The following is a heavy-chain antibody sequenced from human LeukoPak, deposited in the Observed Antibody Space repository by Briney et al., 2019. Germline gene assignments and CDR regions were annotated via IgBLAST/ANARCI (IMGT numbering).Heavy chain of an antibody. J-gene: IGHJ4*02. D-gene: IGHD3/OR15-3a*01. V-gene: IGHV4-39*01. Sequence: SETLSLTCTVSGGSISSSSYYWGWIRQPPGKGLEWIGSIYYSGSTYYNPSLKSRVTISVDTSKNQFSLKLSSVTAADTAVYYCARAADHSGLGGYWGQGTLVTVSS. CDR1: GGSISSSSYY. CDR2: IYYSGST. CDR3: ARAADHSGLGGY.